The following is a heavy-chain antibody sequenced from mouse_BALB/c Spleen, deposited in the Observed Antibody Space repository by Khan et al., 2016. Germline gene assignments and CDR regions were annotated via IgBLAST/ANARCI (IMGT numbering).Heavy chain of an antibody. V-gene: IGHV1S56*01. Sequence: VQLQESGPELVKPGASVRISCKASGYTFTSYYIHWVKQRPGQGLEWIGWIYPGNVNTKYNEKFKGKATLTADKSSSTAYMQLSSLTSEDSAVYFCARSSGYDGAWFAYWGQGTLVTVSA. J-gene: IGHJ3*01. CDR1: GYTFTSYY. CDR3: ARSSGYDGAWFAY. D-gene: IGHD2-2*01. CDR2: IYPGNVNT.